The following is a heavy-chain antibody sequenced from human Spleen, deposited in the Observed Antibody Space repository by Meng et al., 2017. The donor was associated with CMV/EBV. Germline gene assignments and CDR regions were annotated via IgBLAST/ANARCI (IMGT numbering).Heavy chain of an antibody. V-gene: IGHV1-69*05. CDR2: IIPIFGTA. D-gene: IGHD4-23*01. CDR3: AREGTVVTPGFLDV. Sequence: SVKVSCKASGGTFSSYAISWVRQAPGQGLEWMGGIIPIFGTANYAQKFQGRVTITTDESTSTAYMELSSLRSEDTAVYYCAREGTVVTPGFLDVWGQGTTVTVSS. J-gene: IGHJ6*02. CDR1: GGTFSSYA.